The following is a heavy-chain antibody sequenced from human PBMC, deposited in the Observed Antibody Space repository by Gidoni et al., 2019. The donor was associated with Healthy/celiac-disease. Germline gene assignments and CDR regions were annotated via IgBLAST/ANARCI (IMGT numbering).Heavy chain of an antibody. CDR3: ARDLRRPVDAFDI. CDR2: ISSSSSTR. V-gene: IGHV3-48*01. J-gene: IGHJ3*02. Sequence: EVQLVESGGGLVQPGGSLRLPCAASGFTFSSYSMNWVRQAPGKGLEWVSYISSSSSTRCYADSVKGRFTISRDNAKNSLYLQMNSLRAEDTAVYYCARDLRRPVDAFDIWGQGTMVTVSS. CDR1: GFTFSSYS.